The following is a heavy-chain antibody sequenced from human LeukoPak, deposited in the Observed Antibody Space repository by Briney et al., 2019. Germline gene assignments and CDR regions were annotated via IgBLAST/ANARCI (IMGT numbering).Heavy chain of an antibody. D-gene: IGHD2-15*01. CDR1: GYPFNNYD. J-gene: IGHJ1*01. CDR3: ARGPPPYCNGDSCYSFLYFPH. Sequence: ASVKVSCKASGYPFNNYDINWVRQATGQGLESMGWMNPNSGNTGFAQKFQGRVTMTRDTSISTAYMELSTLRSEDTAVYYCARGPPPYCNGDSCYSFLYFPHWGQGSLVTVSS. V-gene: IGHV1-8*01. CDR2: MNPNSGNT.